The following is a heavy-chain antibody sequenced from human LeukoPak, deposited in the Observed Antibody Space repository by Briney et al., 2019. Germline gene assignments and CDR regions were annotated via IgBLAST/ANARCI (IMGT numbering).Heavy chain of an antibody. J-gene: IGHJ4*02. CDR1: GFTFSSYE. CDR3: AKSMDILTGYLWSLDY. V-gene: IGHV3-48*03. D-gene: IGHD3-9*01. CDR2: ISSSGSTI. Sequence: GGSLRLSCAASGFTFSSYEMNWVRQAPGKGLEWVSYISSSGSTIYYADSVKGRFTISRDNSKNTLYLQMNSLRAEDTAVYYCAKSMDILTGYLWSLDYWGQGTLVTVSS.